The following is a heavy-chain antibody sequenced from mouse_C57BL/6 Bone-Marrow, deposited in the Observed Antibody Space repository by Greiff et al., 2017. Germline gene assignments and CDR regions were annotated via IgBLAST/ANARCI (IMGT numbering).Heavy chain of an antibody. CDR2: IYPRSGNT. D-gene: IGHD2-1*01. CDR3: ARSIYSYYFDY. J-gene: IGHJ2*01. CDR1: GYTFTSYG. Sequence: QVQLKQSGAELARPGASVKLSCKASGYTFTSYGISWVKQRTGQGLEWIGEIYPRSGNTYYNEKFKGKATLTADKSSSTAYMELRSLTSEDSAVYFCARSIYSYYFDYWGQGTTLTVSS. V-gene: IGHV1-81*01.